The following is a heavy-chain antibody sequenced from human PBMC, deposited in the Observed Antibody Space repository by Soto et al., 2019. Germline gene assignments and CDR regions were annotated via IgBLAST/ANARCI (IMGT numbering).Heavy chain of an antibody. Sequence: GGSLRLSCAASGFTFSSYAMHWVRQAPGKGLEWVAVISYDGSNKYYADSVKGRFTISRDNSKNTLYLQMNSLRAEDTAVYYCARDYYDSSGFDYWGQGTLVTVSS. CDR2: ISYDGSNK. D-gene: IGHD3-22*01. V-gene: IGHV3-30-3*01. J-gene: IGHJ4*02. CDR3: ARDYYDSSGFDY. CDR1: GFTFSSYA.